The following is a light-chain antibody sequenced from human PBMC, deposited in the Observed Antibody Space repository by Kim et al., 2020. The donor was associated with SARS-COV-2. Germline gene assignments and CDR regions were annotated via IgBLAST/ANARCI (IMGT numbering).Light chain of an antibody. CDR2: AAS. CDR3: LQHNTYPWT. J-gene: IGKJ1*01. V-gene: IGKV1-17*01. Sequence: DIQMTQSPSSLSASVGDRVTITCRTSQGIRNDLAWYQQKPGKAPTRLIFAASNLQIGVPSRFSGSGSGTEFTLTISSLQPEDSATYYCLQHNTYPWTFGQGTKVDI. CDR1: QGIRND.